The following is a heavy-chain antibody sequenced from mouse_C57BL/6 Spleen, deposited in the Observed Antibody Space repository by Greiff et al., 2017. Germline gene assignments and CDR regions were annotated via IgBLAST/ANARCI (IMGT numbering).Heavy chain of an antibody. CDR1: GYSITSGYY. V-gene: IGHV3-6*01. CDR2: ISYDGSN. CDR3: ARGGDYDWGTSFDY. Sequence: EVKLMESGPGLVKPSQSLSLTCSVTGYSITSGYYWNWIRQFPGNKLEWMGYISYDGSNNYNPSLKNRISITRDTSKNQFFLKLNSVTTEDTATYYCARGGDYDWGTSFDYWGQGTTLTVSS. J-gene: IGHJ2*01. D-gene: IGHD2-4*01.